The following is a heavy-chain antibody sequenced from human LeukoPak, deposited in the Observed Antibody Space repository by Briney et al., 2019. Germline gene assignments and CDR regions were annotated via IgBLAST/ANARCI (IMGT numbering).Heavy chain of an antibody. CDR3: AKGVGSTGSYFDC. J-gene: IGHJ4*02. V-gene: IGHV3-30-3*01. CDR2: ISYDGSNK. Sequence: GGSLRLSCAASGFTFSSYAMHWVRQAPGKGLEWVAVISYDGSNKCYADSVKGRFTISRDNSKNTLYLQMNSLRAEDTAVYYCAKGVGSTGSYFDCWGQGTLVTVSS. CDR1: GFTFSSYA. D-gene: IGHD1-26*01.